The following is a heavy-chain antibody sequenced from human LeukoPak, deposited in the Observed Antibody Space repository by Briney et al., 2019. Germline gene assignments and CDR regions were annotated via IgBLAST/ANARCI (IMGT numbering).Heavy chain of an antibody. CDR2: INPNSGGT. D-gene: IGHD6-19*01. CDR3: ARERGTLAVAGDAFDI. Sequence: GASVKVSCKASGYIFTGYYMHWVRQAPGEGLEWMGWINPNSGGTKYAQKFQGRVTMTRDTSINTAYMEVRRLTSDDTAVYYCARERGTLAVAGDAFDIWGQGTMVTVSS. V-gene: IGHV1-2*02. J-gene: IGHJ3*02. CDR1: GYIFTGYY.